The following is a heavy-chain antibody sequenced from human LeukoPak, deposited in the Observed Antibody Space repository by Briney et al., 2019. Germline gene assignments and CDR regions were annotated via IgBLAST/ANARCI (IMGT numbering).Heavy chain of an antibody. D-gene: IGHD3-22*01. CDR2: ISSSGSTI. CDR3: ARVYYDSSLGDWFDP. V-gene: IGHV3-11*01. Sequence: GMSLRLSCAASGFTFSDYYMSWIRQAPGKGLEWVSYISSSGSTIYYADSVKGRFTISRDNAKNSLYLQMNSLRAEDTAVYYCARVYYDSSLGDWFDPWGQGTLVTVSS. CDR1: GFTFSDYY. J-gene: IGHJ5*02.